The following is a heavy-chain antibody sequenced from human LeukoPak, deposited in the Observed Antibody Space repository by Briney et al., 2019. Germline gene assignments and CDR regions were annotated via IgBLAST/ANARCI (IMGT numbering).Heavy chain of an antibody. CDR3: ARDIVVVPAAICYFDY. D-gene: IGHD2-2*01. CDR1: GFTFSSYW. Sequence: GGSLRLSCAASGFTFSSYWMSWVRQAPGKGLEWVANIKQDGSEKCYVDSVKGRFTISRDNAKNSLYLQMNSLRAEDTAVYYCARDIVVVPAAICYFDYWGQGTLVSVSS. CDR2: IKQDGSEK. V-gene: IGHV3-7*01. J-gene: IGHJ4*02.